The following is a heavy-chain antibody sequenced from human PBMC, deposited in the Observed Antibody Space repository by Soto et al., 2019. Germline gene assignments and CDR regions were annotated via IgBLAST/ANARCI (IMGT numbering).Heavy chain of an antibody. CDR1: GYTFTSYG. CDR2: ISAYNGNT. CDR3: ARDRHHYDFWSGYSAADAFDI. V-gene: IGHV1-18*01. J-gene: IGHJ3*02. D-gene: IGHD3-3*01. Sequence: QVQLVQSGAEVKKPGASVKVSCKASGYTFTSYGIIWVRQAPGQGLEWMGWISAYNGNTNYAQKLQGRVTMTTDTSTSTGYMELRSLRSDDTAVYYCARDRHHYDFWSGYSAADAFDIWGQGTMVTVSS.